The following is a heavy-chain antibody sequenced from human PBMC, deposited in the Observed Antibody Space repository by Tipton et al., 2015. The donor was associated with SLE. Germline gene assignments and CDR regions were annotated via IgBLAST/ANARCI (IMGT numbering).Heavy chain of an antibody. CDR2: ISGSGGST. J-gene: IGHJ4*02. D-gene: IGHD1-20*01. V-gene: IGHV3-23*01. CDR3: ARAITGPYFDY. CDR1: GFTFSSYG. Sequence: SLRLSCAASGFTFSSYGMSWVRQAPGKGLEWVSAISGSGGSTYYADSVKGRFTISRDNAKNSLYLQMNSLRAEDTAVYYCARAITGPYFDYWGQGTLVTVSS.